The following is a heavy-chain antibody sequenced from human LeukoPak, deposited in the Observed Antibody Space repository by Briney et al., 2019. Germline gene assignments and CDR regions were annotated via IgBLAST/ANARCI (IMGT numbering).Heavy chain of an antibody. CDR3: ARHGSATNYFDPLDW. CDR2: IWRDSSEK. Sequence: GGSLRLSCVASEFAFSRHAMHWVRQAPGKGLEWVAVIWRDSSEKHYADSVKGRFTVSRDNSKDTLYLEMNSLRAEDTAIYYCARHGSATNYFDPLDWWGQGTPVTVSS. D-gene: IGHD2/OR15-2a*01. J-gene: IGHJ4*02. CDR1: EFAFSRHA. V-gene: IGHV3-33*01.